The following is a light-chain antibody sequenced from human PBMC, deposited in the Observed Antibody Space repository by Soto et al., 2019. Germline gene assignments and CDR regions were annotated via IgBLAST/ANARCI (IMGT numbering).Light chain of an antibody. V-gene: IGKV3-20*01. CDR2: DAS. CDR1: QSVGSNY. J-gene: IGKJ4*01. Sequence: IVSTQSPCTLSLSPGERATLSCRASQSVGSNYLAWYQQKPGQAPRLLIHDASDRATGIPGRFSGSGSGTDFTLTISRLEPEDFAVYYCQQYGSSPLPFGGGTKVDIK. CDR3: QQYGSSPLP.